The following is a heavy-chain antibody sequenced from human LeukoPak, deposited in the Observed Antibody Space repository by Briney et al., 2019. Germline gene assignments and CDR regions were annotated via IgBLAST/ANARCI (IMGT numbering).Heavy chain of an antibody. Sequence: PGGSLRLSCAASGFTFSSYAMSWVRQAPGKGLEWVSAISGSGGSTYYADSVKGRFTISRDNSKNTLYLQMNSLRAEDTAVYYCAKEGPWGYYDFWSGYFNPNHWGQGTLVTVSS. J-gene: IGHJ5*02. D-gene: IGHD3-3*01. CDR2: ISGSGGST. V-gene: IGHV3-23*01. CDR3: AKEGPWGYYDFWSGYFNPNH. CDR1: GFTFSSYA.